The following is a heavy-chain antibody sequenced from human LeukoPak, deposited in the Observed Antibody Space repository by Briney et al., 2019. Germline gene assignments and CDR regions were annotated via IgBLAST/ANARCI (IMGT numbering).Heavy chain of an antibody. CDR3: AKDRWSSGLFDY. V-gene: IGHV3-30*18. Sequence: PGRSLRLSCAASGFTFSSYGMHWVRQAPGKGLEWVAVISYDGSNKYYADSVKGRFTISRDNSKNTLYLQVNSLRAEDTAVYYCAKDRWSSGLFDYWGQGTLVTVSS. J-gene: IGHJ4*02. CDR2: ISYDGSNK. D-gene: IGHD3-22*01. CDR1: GFTFSSYG.